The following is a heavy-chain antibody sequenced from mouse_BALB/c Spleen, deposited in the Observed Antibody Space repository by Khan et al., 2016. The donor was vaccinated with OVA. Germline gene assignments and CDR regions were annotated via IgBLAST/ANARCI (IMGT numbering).Heavy chain of an antibody. CDR2: ISSDGFYT. CDR3: ASRLTGWFGY. CDR1: GFTFSSYG. J-gene: IGHJ3*01. V-gene: IGHV5-6*01. D-gene: IGHD4-1*01. Sequence: EVQLVESGGDLVKPGRSLKLSCAASGFTFSSYGMSWVRQTPDKRLEWVATISSDGFYTYYPDSLKGRFTISRDNAKNTLYLQMSSLNSEDTALCDCASRLTGWFGYWSQGALVTVSA.